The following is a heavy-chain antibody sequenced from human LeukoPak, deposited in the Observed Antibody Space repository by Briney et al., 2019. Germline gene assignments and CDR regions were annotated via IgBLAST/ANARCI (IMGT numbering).Heavy chain of an antibody. CDR2: IIPIFGTA. Sequence: ASVKVSCKASGGTFSSYAISWVRQAPGQGLEWMGGIIPIFGTANYAQEFQGRVTITADESTSTAYMELSSLRSEDTAVYYCARSGLSSSDSFDYWGQGTLVTVSS. J-gene: IGHJ4*02. CDR3: ARSGLSSSDSFDY. V-gene: IGHV1-69*13. CDR1: GGTFSSYA. D-gene: IGHD6-6*01.